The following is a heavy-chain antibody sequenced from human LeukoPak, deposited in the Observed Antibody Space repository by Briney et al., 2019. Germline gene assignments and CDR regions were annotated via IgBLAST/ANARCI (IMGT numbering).Heavy chain of an antibody. Sequence: SETLSLTCAVYGGSFSGYYWSWIRQPPGKGLEWIGEINHSGSTNYNPSLKSRVTISVDTSKNQFSLKLSSVTAADTAVYYCASSPSGDAFDIWGQGTMVTVSS. CDR2: INHSGST. CDR3: ASSPSGDAFDI. CDR1: GGSFSGYY. V-gene: IGHV4-34*01. J-gene: IGHJ3*02. D-gene: IGHD6-6*01.